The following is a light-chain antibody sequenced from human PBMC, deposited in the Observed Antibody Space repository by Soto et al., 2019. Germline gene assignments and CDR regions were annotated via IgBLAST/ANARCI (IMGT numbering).Light chain of an antibody. Sequence: DIHMTQAPSTLSASVGDRVTITCRASQSINAWLAWYQQKPGKAPKLLIYDASSLESGVPSRFSGSGSGTEFTLTISSLQPDDFATYYCQQYNSYSRATFGQGTKVDIK. CDR1: QSINAW. CDR3: QQYNSYSRAT. V-gene: IGKV1-5*01. CDR2: DAS. J-gene: IGKJ1*01.